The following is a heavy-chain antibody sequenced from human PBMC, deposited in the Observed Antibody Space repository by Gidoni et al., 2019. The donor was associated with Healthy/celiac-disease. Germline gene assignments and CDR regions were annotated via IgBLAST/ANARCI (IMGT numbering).Heavy chain of an antibody. D-gene: IGHD2-15*01. V-gene: IGHV3-21*01. Sequence: EVQLVESGGGLVKPGGSLRLSRAASGFPFSRYSMNWVRQAPGKGLEWVSSISSSSSYIYYADSVKGRFTISRDNAKNSLYLQMNSLRAEDTAVYYCARTPDVVVVAATWDFDYWGQGTLVTVSS. CDR3: ARTPDVVVVAATWDFDY. CDR1: GFPFSRYS. CDR2: ISSSSSYI. J-gene: IGHJ4*02.